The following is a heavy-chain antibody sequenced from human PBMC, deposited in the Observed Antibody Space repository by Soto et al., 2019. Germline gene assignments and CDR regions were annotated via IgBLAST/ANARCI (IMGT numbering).Heavy chain of an antibody. CDR1: GYIFNNYG. CDR3: ARRTLGSAIGIGDY. Sequence: QIQLVQSGAEVKVPGASVKVSCRASGYIFNNYGITWVRQAPGQGLEWMGFITADNGDTKFAEKLQGRVSMTADTSTNTAYMELRNLRSDDTALYFCARRTLGSAIGIGDYWGQGTLVTVSS. V-gene: IGHV1-18*01. CDR2: ITADNGDT. J-gene: IGHJ4*02. D-gene: IGHD1-26*01.